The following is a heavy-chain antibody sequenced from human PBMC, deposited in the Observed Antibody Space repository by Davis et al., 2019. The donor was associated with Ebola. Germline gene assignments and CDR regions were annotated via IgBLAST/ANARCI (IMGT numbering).Heavy chain of an antibody. CDR2: INHSGST. CDR1: GGSFSGYY. D-gene: IGHD5-24*01. V-gene: IGHV4-34*01. J-gene: IGHJ4*02. Sequence: SETLSLTCAVYGGSFSGYYWSWIRQPQGKGLGWIGEINHSGSTNYNPSLKSRVPITVHTSKNQFHLKLSSVTASDTAVYYCARRPRRDGYNYNYWGQGTLVTVSS. CDR3: ARRPRRDGYNYNY.